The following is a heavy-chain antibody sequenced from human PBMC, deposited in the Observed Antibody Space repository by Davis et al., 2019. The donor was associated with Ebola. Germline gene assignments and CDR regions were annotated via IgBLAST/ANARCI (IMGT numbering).Heavy chain of an antibody. D-gene: IGHD3-10*01. CDR3: ARDITMVQGPSLFDY. J-gene: IGHJ4*02. V-gene: IGHV1-18*01. CDR2: ISAYNGNT. CDR1: GGTFSSYA. Sequence: AASVKVSCKASGGTFSSYAISWVRQAPGQGLEWTGWISAYNGNTNYAQKLQGRVTMTTDSSTSTAYMELRSLRSDDTAVYYCARDITMVQGPSLFDYWGQGTLVTVSS.